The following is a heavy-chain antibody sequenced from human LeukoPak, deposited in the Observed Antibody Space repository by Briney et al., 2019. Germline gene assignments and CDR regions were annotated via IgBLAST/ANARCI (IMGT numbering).Heavy chain of an antibody. D-gene: IGHD3-10*01. J-gene: IGHJ4*02. V-gene: IGHV4-34*01. CDR2: INHSGST. Sequence: SETLSLTCAVYGGSFSGYYWSWIRQPPGKGLEWIGEINHSGSTNYNPSLKSRVTISVDTSKNQFSLKLSSVTAADTAVYYCARSQNYYGSGDYWSQGTLVTVSS. CDR1: GGSFSGYY. CDR3: ARSQNYYGSGDY.